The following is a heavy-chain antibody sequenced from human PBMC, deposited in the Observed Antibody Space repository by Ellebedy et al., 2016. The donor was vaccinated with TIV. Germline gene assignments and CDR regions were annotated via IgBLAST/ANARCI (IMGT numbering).Heavy chain of an antibody. V-gene: IGHV3-66*01. CDR1: GFTVSSNF. D-gene: IGHD5-24*01. J-gene: IGHJ4*02. CDR3: AGGDGYLITD. Sequence: GESLKISCAASGFTVSSNFMSWVRQAPGKGLEWVSVIYSGGSTYYADSVKGRFTISRDDSRNTLYLQVSSLRAEDTAIYYCAGGDGYLITDWGQGTLATVSP. CDR2: IYSGGST.